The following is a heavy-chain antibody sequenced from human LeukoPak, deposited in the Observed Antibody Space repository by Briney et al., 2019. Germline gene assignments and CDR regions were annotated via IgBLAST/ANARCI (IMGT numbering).Heavy chain of an antibody. Sequence: SETLSLTCTVSGDSISGYYWTWIRQPPGKGLEWIGYVYTSGSTNYNPSLKSRVTISVDTSKNQFSLKLSSVTAADTALYYCARPKTSFNYFDYWGQGTLVTVSS. V-gene: IGHV4-4*09. D-gene: IGHD6-6*01. CDR2: VYTSGST. CDR1: GDSISGYY. J-gene: IGHJ4*02. CDR3: ARPKTSFNYFDY.